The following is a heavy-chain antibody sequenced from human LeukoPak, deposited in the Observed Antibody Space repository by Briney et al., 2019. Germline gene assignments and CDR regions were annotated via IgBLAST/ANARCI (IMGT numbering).Heavy chain of an antibody. CDR1: GRPISSYY. D-gene: IGHD6-19*01. V-gene: IGHV4-59*01. CDR3: AYGSGWYGY. CDR2: IYYSGST. Sequence: SETLSLTCTVSGRPISSYYWSWIRQPPGKGLEWIGYIYYSGSTNYNPSLKSRVTISVDTSKNQFSLKLSSVTAADTAVYYCAYGSGWYGYWGQGTLVTVSS. J-gene: IGHJ4*02.